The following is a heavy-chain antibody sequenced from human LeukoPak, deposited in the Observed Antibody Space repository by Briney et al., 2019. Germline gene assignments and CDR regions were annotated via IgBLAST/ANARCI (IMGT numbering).Heavy chain of an antibody. J-gene: IGHJ4*02. CDR3: ARALPEGDYYDSSGYWYFDY. CDR1: GGSISSYY. CDR2: IYYSGST. D-gene: IGHD3-22*01. Sequence: SGTLSLTCTVSGGSISSYYWSWIRQPPGKGLEWIGYIYYSGSTNYNPSLKSRVTISVDTSKNQFSLKLSSVTAADTAVYYCARALPEGDYYDSSGYWYFDYWGQGTLVTVSS. V-gene: IGHV4-59*08.